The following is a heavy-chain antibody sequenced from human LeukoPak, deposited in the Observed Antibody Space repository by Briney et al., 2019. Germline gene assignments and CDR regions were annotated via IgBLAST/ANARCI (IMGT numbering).Heavy chain of an antibody. D-gene: IGHD6-13*01. V-gene: IGHV3-73*01. Sequence: GGSLRLSCAASGFTFSGSARHWVRQASGKGLEWVGRIRSKANSYATAYAASVKGRFTISRDDSKNTAYLQMNSLKTEDTAVYYCTRPGLAAAGTPAYYYYYMDVWGKGTTVTVSS. CDR3: TRPGLAAAGTPAYYYYYMDV. CDR2: IRSKANSYAT. CDR1: GFTFSGSA. J-gene: IGHJ6*03.